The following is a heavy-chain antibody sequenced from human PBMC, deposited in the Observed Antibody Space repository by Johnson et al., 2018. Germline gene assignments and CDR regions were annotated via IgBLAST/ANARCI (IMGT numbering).Heavy chain of an antibody. V-gene: IGHV3-23*04. D-gene: IGHD5-24*01. Sequence: VQLVESGGGLVQPGGSLRLSCAASGFTFRTYAMNWVRQAPGKGLEWVSSISSSGRSTHYADFVKGRFPISRDNSKNTLYLQMNSLSAEDTAIYYCAKTIRGVYYYGMDVWGQGTTVTVAS. CDR2: ISSSGRST. CDR1: GFTFRTYA. J-gene: IGHJ6*02. CDR3: AKTIRGVYYYGMDV.